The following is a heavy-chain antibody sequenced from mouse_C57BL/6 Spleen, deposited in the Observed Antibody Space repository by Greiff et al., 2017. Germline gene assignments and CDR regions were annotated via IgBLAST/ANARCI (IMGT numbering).Heavy chain of an antibody. D-gene: IGHD1-1*01. CDR1: GFNIKDYY. Sequence: VQLQQSGAELVRPGASVKLSCTASGFNIKDYYMHWVKQRPEQGLEWIGRIDPEDGDTEYAPKFQGKATMTADTSSNTAYLPLSSLTSEDTAVYYCTPGYYGSSYVFAYWGQGTLVTVSA. CDR3: TPGYYGSSYVFAY. J-gene: IGHJ3*01. CDR2: IDPEDGDT. V-gene: IGHV14-1*01.